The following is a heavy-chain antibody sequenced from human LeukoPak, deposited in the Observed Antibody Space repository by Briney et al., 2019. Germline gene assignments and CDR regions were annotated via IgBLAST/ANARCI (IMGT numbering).Heavy chain of an antibody. CDR1: GGSISSSSYY. Sequence: SETLSLTCTVSGGSISSSSYYWGWIRQPPGKGLEWIGSIYYSGSTYYNPSLKSRVTISVDTSKNQFSLKLSSVTAADTAVYYCASLLPYGEDYWGQGTLVTVSS. CDR2: IYYSGST. CDR3: ASLLPYGEDY. D-gene: IGHD3-10*01. J-gene: IGHJ4*02. V-gene: IGHV4-39*07.